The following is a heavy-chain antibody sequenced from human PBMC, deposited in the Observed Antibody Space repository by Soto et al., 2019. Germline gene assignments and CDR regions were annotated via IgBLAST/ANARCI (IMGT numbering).Heavy chain of an antibody. CDR1: GYSFTSQY. Sequence: QVQLVQSGAEVEKPGASVKISCKASGYSFTSQYVHWVRQAPGQGLEWMGIFNPNGGSTTYAQKFQGKVPLKRATATGTGPMGLSNLTPGDPGVFFCRGGGWVRPGGGGTEPLDIWGQGTMVTVAS. J-gene: IGHJ3*02. CDR2: FNPNGGST. CDR3: RGGGWVRPGGGGTEPLDI. V-gene: IGHV1-46*03. D-gene: IGHD3-16*01.